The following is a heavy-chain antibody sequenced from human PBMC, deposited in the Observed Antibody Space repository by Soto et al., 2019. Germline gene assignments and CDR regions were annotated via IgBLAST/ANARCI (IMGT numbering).Heavy chain of an antibody. J-gene: IGHJ6*02. CDR1: GGTFSSYA. CDR2: SIPIFGTA. D-gene: IGHD3-3*01. CDR3: YYDFWSGPRGGYYYGMDV. Sequence: ASVQVSCKASGGTFSSYAISWVRQAPGQGLEWMGGSIPIFGTANYAQKFQGRVTTTADESTSTAYMELSSLRSEDTAVYYCYYDFWSGPRGGYYYGMDVWGQGTTVTVSS. V-gene: IGHV1-69*13.